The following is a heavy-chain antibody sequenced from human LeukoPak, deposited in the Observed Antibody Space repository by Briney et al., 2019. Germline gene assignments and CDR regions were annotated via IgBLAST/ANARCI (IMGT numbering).Heavy chain of an antibody. V-gene: IGHV1-18*01. D-gene: IGHD1-26*01. CDR2: ISGYNGNT. Sequence: GASVKVSCKASGYTFTSYGITWVRQAPGQGLEWMGWISGYNGNTNYAQKLQGRVTMTTDTSTSTAYMELRSLRSDDTAVYYCARDRPDRGSYFGYYYYYYYMDVWGKGTTVTISS. CDR1: GYTFTSYG. CDR3: ARDRPDRGSYFGYYYYYYYMDV. J-gene: IGHJ6*03.